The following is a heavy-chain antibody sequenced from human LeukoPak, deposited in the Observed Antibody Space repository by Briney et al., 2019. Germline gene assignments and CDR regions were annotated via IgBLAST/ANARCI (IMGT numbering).Heavy chain of an antibody. V-gene: IGHV4-39*01. D-gene: IGHD1-14*01. CDR1: GGSISSTDYY. CDR3: ARQGEPTAWSHLDV. Sequence: SETPSLTCTVSGGSISSTDYYWGWIRQSPGKGLEWIGCIYYSGTTYHNPSLKSRVTISIDTSKNQFSLKLNSVTAADTAVYYCARQGEPTAWSHLDVWGGGTTVTVFS. J-gene: IGHJ6*04. CDR2: IYYSGTT.